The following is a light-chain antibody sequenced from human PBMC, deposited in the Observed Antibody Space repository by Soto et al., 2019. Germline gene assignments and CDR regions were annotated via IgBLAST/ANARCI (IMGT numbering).Light chain of an antibody. V-gene: IGKV3-11*01. J-gene: IGKJ4*01. CDR1: QSVSSY. CDR2: DAS. CDR3: QQRSNWPLT. Sequence: EIVLTQSLATLSLSPGERATLSCRASQSVSSYLAWYQQKPGQAPRLLIYDASNRATGIPARFSGSGSGTDFTLTISSLEPEDFAVYYCQQRSNWPLTSGGG.